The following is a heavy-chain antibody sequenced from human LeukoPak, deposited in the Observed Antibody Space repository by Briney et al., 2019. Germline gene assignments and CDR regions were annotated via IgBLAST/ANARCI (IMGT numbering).Heavy chain of an antibody. V-gene: IGHV3-23*01. D-gene: IGHD3-10*01. CDR2: ISGSGGST. CDR1: GFTFSDYY. CDR3: AKDHGAGTPYFDY. Sequence: SGGSLRLSCAASGFTFSDYYMSWIRQAPGKGLEWVSAISGSGGSTYYADSVKGRFTISRDNSKNTLYLQMNSLRAEDTAVYYCAKDHGAGTPYFDYWGQGTLVTVSS. J-gene: IGHJ4*02.